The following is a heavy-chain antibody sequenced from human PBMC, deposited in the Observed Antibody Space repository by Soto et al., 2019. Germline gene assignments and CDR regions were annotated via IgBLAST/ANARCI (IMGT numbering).Heavy chain of an antibody. Sequence: EVQLVEAGGGLVKPGGSLRLSCAASGFTFSSYSMTWVRQAPGKGLDWVSAITSSSSHIYYADSVKGRFTISRDNAKISLYLQMNSLRAEDTAVYYCAKDQGYYYYMDVWGKGTTVTVSS. CDR2: ITSSSSHI. J-gene: IGHJ6*03. CDR1: GFTFSSYS. CDR3: AKDQGYYYYMDV. V-gene: IGHV3-21*01.